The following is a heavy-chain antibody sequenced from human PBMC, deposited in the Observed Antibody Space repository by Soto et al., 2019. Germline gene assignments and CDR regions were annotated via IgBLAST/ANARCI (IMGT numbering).Heavy chain of an antibody. J-gene: IGHJ4*02. CDR3: ARVGTEEYNWNYVLGY. Sequence: ASVKVSCKASGYSFPSYAISWVRQAPGQGLEWMGWISVYNGNTNYPQKLQARVTMTTDTSTSTAYMELRSLRSDDTAVNYCARVGTEEYNWNYVLGYWGQGTLVTVSS. CDR2: ISVYNGNT. V-gene: IGHV1-18*01. CDR1: GYSFPSYA. D-gene: IGHD1-7*01.